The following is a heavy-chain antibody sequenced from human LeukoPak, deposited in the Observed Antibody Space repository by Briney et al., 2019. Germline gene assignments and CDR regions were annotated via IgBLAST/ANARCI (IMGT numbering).Heavy chain of an antibody. CDR1: GFPFSNSW. J-gene: IGHJ6*04. CDR3: AGGNSIDV. Sequence: GGSLRLCCVVSGFPFSNSWMYWVRQATGKGLEGVANIKKDGSGISYVDSVKGRFIISRDNAMNSLYLQMNSLRVEDTAVYFCAGGNSIDVWGKGTAITVSS. V-gene: IGHV3-7*03. D-gene: IGHD3-16*01. CDR2: IKKDGSGI.